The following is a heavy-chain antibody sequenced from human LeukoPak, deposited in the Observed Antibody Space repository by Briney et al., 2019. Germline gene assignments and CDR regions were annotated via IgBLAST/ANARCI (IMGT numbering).Heavy chain of an antibody. J-gene: IGHJ4*02. Sequence: GGSLRLSCAASGFTFSGYAMHWVRQAPGKGLEWVAVIWYDGSNKYYADSVKGRFTISRDNSKNTLYLQMNSLRAEDTAVYYCAGSGSSWYSLDNWGQGTLVTV. CDR2: IWYDGSNK. V-gene: IGHV3-33*01. CDR3: AGSGSSWYSLDN. D-gene: IGHD6-13*01. CDR1: GFTFSGYA.